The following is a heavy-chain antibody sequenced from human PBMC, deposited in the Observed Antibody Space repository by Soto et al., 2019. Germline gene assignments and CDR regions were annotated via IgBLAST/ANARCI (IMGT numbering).Heavy chain of an antibody. Sequence: ASVKVSCKASGYTFTSYGISWVRQAPGQGLEWMGWISAYNGNTNYAQKLQGRVTMTTDTSTSTAYMELRSLRSDDTAVYYCARALSPYSSGWYDYAFDIWGQGTRVTVSS. D-gene: IGHD6-19*01. CDR1: GYTFTSYG. CDR3: ARALSPYSSGWYDYAFDI. J-gene: IGHJ3*02. V-gene: IGHV1-18*01. CDR2: ISAYNGNT.